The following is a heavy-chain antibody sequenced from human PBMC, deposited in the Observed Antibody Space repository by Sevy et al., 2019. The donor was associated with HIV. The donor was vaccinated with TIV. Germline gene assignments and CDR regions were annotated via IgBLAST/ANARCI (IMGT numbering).Heavy chain of an antibody. V-gene: IGHV3-30*03. Sequence: GGSLRLSCVASGFTFSTHGMHWVRQAPGKGLEWVAVISYDGRHKYQAESVKGRFTISRDNFKNTVYLQMNNLRAVDTAVYYCARDSGYSTAWYPGYSGQGTLVTVSS. CDR2: ISYDGRHK. J-gene: IGHJ4*02. CDR1: GFTFSTHG. CDR3: ARDSGYSTAWYPGY. D-gene: IGHD6-19*01.